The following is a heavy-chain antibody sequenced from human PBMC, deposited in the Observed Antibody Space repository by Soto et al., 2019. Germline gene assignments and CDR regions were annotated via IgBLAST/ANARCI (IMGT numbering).Heavy chain of an antibody. CDR1: GFTFSSYG. J-gene: IGHJ6*02. D-gene: IGHD3-3*01. CDR2: ISYDGSNK. V-gene: IGHV3-30*18. Sequence: GGSLRLSCAASGFTFSSYGMHWVRQAPGKGLEWVAVISYDGSNKYYADSVKGRFTISRDNSKNTLYLQMNSLRAEDTAVYYCAKDQERITIFGPRGYYYGMDVWGQGTTVTVSS. CDR3: AKDQERITIFGPRGYYYGMDV.